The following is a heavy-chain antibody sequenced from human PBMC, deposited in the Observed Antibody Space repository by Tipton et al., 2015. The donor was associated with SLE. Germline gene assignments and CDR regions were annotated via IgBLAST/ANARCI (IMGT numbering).Heavy chain of an antibody. V-gene: IGHV4-39*07. Sequence: TLPFTCTVSGGSISSGSYYWGWIRQPPGKGLEWIGSIYHSGSTYYNPSLKSRVTISVDTSKNQFSLKLSSVTAADTAVYYCARDPAQLDDPPVGYFDYWGRGTLVTVSS. J-gene: IGHJ4*02. CDR3: ARDPAQLDDPPVGYFDY. CDR2: IYHSGST. CDR1: GGSISSGSYY. D-gene: IGHD6-6*01.